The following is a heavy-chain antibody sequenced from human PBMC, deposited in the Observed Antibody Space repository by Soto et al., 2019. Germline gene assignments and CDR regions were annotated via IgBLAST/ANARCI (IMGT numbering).Heavy chain of an antibody. J-gene: IGHJ4*02. CDR1: GFTFSSYA. CDR2: ISGSGGST. CDR3: AKFPYYGSGSYIVY. Sequence: PGGSLRLSCAASGFTFSSYAMSWVRQAPGKGLEWVSAISGSGGSTYYADSVKGRFTISRDNSKNTLYLQMNSLRAEDTAVYYCAKFPYYGSGSYIVYWGQGTLVTSPQ. D-gene: IGHD3-10*01. V-gene: IGHV3-23*01.